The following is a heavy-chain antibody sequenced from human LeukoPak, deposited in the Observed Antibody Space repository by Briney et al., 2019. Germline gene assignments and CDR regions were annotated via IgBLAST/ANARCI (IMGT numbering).Heavy chain of an antibody. Sequence: ASVKVSCKASGYTFTSYDINWVRQATGQGLEWMGWMNPNSGNTGYAQKFQGRVTITTDESTSTAYMELSSLRSEDTAVYYCARDLRRGTAIYYMDVWGKGTTVTVSS. D-gene: IGHD5-18*01. J-gene: IGHJ6*03. V-gene: IGHV1-8*01. CDR1: GYTFTSYD. CDR2: MNPNSGNT. CDR3: ARDLRRGTAIYYMDV.